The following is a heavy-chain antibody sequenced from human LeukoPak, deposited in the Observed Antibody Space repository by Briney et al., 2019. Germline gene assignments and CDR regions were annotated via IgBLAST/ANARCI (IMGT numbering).Heavy chain of an antibody. CDR1: GGSFSGYY. CDR3: ARGQVVPAAIFSIGVLAFDI. J-gene: IGHJ3*02. Sequence: PSETLSLTCAVYGGSFSGYYWSWIRQPPGKGLEWIGEINHSGSTNYNPSLKSRVTISVDTSKNQFSPNLSSVTAADTAVYYCARGQVVPAAIFSIGVLAFDIWGQGTMVTVSS. D-gene: IGHD2-2*01. V-gene: IGHV4-34*01. CDR2: INHSGST.